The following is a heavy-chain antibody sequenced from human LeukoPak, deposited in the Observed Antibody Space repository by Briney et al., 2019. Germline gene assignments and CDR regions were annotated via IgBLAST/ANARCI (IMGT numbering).Heavy chain of an antibody. CDR2: INLGGSR. V-gene: IGHV4-34*01. D-gene: IGHD3-3*01. CDR1: GGSFSGYY. Sequence: TSSETLSLTCAVQGGSFSGYYWSWIRQPPGKGREWIGEINLGGSRDYNPSLKRRVTISVATSKNQLSLKLSSVTAAVTAVYYCARARGRITILGVVTRQYDYWGQGTLVTVS. J-gene: IGHJ4*02. CDR3: ARARGRITILGVVTRQYDY.